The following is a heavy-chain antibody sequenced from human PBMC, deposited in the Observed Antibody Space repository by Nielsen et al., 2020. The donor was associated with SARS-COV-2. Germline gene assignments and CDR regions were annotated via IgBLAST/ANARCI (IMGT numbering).Heavy chain of an antibody. J-gene: IGHJ4*02. Sequence: GGSLRLSCAASGFTLSTYEMNWVRQAPGKGLEWVSSISSRGSTIHYADPVKGQFTISRDNAKNSLYLEMNSLRAEDTAVYYCVRAEGPNWSNLDYWGQGILVTVSS. V-gene: IGHV3-48*03. CDR1: GFTLSTYE. CDR2: ISSRGSTI. D-gene: IGHD1-20*01. CDR3: VRAEGPNWSNLDY.